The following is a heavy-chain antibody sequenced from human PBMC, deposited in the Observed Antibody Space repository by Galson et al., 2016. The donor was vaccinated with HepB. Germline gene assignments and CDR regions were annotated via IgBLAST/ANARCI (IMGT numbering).Heavy chain of an antibody. V-gene: IGHV3-23*01. D-gene: IGHD6-13*01. CDR1: GFTFSSYA. Sequence: SLRLSCAASGFTFSSYAMNWVRQAPGKGLEWVSAISGTGGSTYYEDSVKGRFTISRDNSKNTLYLQMNSLRAEDTAVYYCAKGNEESNSGSSWYNWFDPWGQGTLVTVSS. J-gene: IGHJ5*02. CDR2: ISGTGGST. CDR3: AKGNEESNSGSSWYNWFDP.